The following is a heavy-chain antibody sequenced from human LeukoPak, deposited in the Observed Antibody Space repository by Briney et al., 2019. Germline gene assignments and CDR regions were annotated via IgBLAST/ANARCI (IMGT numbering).Heavy chain of an antibody. J-gene: IGHJ4*02. Sequence: SETLSLTCSVSGGSISRSSSYWGWVRQPPGKGLEWIGSIYYDENTYYNPSLESRVTISMDMSKNQFSLRLNSVAAADTAVYYCARAWELPPFDYWGQGTLVTVSS. D-gene: IGHD1-26*01. V-gene: IGHV4-39*01. CDR2: IYYDENT. CDR1: GGSISRSSSY. CDR3: ARAWELPPFDY.